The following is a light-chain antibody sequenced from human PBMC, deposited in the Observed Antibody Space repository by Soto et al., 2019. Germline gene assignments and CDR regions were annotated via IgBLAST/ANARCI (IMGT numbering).Light chain of an antibody. CDR2: GAY. V-gene: IGKV1-39*01. J-gene: IGKJ2*01. CDR1: HTFSSF. Sequence: DIQMTQSPSSLSASVGDRVTITCRASHTFSSFLNWYQQKRGKPPTPLIYGAYNLRSGVPSRFTGSGGGAEFRLTISSLQPDDFATYYCQQTYSPPFTFGQGTSLELK. CDR3: QQTYSPPFT.